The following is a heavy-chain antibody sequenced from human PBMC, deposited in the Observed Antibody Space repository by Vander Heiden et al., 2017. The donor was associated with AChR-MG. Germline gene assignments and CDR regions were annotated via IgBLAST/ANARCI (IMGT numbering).Heavy chain of an antibody. J-gene: IGHJ6*03. CDR1: GYTFTSYY. Sequence: QVQLVQSGAEVKKPGASVKVSCKASGYTFTSYYINWVRQATGQGLEWMGWMNPNSGNTGYAQKFQGRVTMTRNTSISTAYMELSSLRSEDTAVYYCAKAGDGYNYFYYYYYYMDVWGKGTTVTVSS. CDR2: MNPNSGNT. V-gene: IGHV1-8*01. CDR3: AKAGDGYNYFYYYYYYMDV. D-gene: IGHD5-12*01.